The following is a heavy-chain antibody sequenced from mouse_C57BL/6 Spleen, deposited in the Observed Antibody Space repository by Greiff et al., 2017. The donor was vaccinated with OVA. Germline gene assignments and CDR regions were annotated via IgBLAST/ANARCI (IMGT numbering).Heavy chain of an antibody. D-gene: IGHD1-1*01. CDR2: IDPETGGT. CDR3: TRNYGSSRVDWYFDV. V-gene: IGHV1-15*01. J-gene: IGHJ1*03. Sequence: QVQLQQSGAELVRPGASVTLSCKASGYTFTDYEMHWVKQTPVHGLEWIGAIDPETGGTAYNQKFKGKALLTADKSASTAYMELRSLTSEDSAVYYCTRNYGSSRVDWYFDVWGTGTTVTVSS. CDR1: GYTFTDYE.